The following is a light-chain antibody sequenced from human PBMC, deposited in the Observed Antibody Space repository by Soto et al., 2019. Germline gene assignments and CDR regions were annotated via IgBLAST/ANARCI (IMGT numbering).Light chain of an antibody. CDR1: QRISSS. CDR2: AAS. CDR3: QQCYSTRLFT. J-gene: IGKJ3*01. Sequence: DIQMTQSPSSLSASVGDRVTITCRASQRISSSLNWYQQKPGKAPKLLIYAASSLQSGVPSRFSGSGSGTDFTLTISSLQPEDFATYYCQQCYSTRLFTFGPGTKVDI. V-gene: IGKV1-39*01.